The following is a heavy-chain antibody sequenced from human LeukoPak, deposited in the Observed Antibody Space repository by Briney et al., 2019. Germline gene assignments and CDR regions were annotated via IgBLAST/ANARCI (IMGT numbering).Heavy chain of an antibody. D-gene: IGHD3-22*01. CDR2: INHSGST. J-gene: IGHJ5*02. CDR3: ARRHPTYYDSSGYHP. V-gene: IGHV4-34*01. CDR1: GFTVSSNY. Sequence: TGGSLRLSCAASGFTVSSNYMSWVRQPPGKGLEWIGEINHSGSTNYNPSLKSRVTISVDTSKNQFSLKLSSVTAADTAVYYCARRHPTYYDSSGYHPWGQGTLVTVSS.